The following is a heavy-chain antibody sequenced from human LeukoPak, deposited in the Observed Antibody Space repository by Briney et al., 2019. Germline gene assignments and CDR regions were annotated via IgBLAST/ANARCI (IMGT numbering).Heavy chain of an antibody. V-gene: IGHV3-66*01. J-gene: IGHJ3*02. CDR1: GFTVSSNY. CDR3: SSDLTYYYDSSGYRWGAFDI. D-gene: IGHD3-22*01. Sequence: GGSLRLSCAASGFTVSSNYMSWVRQAPGKGLEWVSVIYSDGSTYYADSVKGRFTISRDNSKNTLYLQMNSLRAEDTAVYYCSSDLTYYYDSSGYRWGAFDIWGQGTMVTVSS. CDR2: IYSDGST.